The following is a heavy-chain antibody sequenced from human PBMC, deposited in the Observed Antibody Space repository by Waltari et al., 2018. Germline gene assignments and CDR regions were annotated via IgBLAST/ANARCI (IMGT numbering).Heavy chain of an antibody. Sequence: QVQLQQWGAGLLKPSETLSLTCAVYGGSFSGYYWSWIRQPPGKGLEWIGEINHSGSTNYNPSLKSRVTISVDTSKNQFSLKLSSVTAADTAVYYCARTSSGYYFNYFDYWGQGTLVIVSS. J-gene: IGHJ4*02. D-gene: IGHD3-22*01. CDR2: INHSGST. CDR1: GGSFSGYY. V-gene: IGHV4-34*01. CDR3: ARTSSGYYFNYFDY.